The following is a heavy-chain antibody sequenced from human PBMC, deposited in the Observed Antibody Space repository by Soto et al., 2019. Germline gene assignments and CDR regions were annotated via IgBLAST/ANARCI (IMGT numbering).Heavy chain of an antibody. Sequence: EVQLLESGGDLVQPGRSLRLSCAASGFTFSGYAMSWVRQAPGKGLEWVSVIHGGGNSAYYTESGKGRFTISRDNSKKTLYLHMSSLRGEDTAVYYCAKDRGRVTASCHLDYWGQGPLVTVSS. CDR2: IHGGGNSA. J-gene: IGHJ4*02. CDR3: AKDRGRVTASCHLDY. D-gene: IGHD2-21*02. CDR1: GFTFSGYA. V-gene: IGHV3-23*01.